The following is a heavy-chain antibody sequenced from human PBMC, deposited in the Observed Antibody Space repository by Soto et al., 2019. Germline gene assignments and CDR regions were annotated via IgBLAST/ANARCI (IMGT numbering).Heavy chain of an antibody. V-gene: IGHV3-33*01. Sequence: GGSLRLSCAASGFTFSSYGMHWVRQAPGKGLEWVAVIWYDGSNKYYADSVKGRFTISRDNSKNTLYMQMNSLRAEDTAVYYCARGSLRAGAFDFWGQGTMVTV. J-gene: IGHJ3*01. CDR2: IWYDGSNK. D-gene: IGHD3-10*01. CDR3: ARGSLRAGAFDF. CDR1: GFTFSSYG.